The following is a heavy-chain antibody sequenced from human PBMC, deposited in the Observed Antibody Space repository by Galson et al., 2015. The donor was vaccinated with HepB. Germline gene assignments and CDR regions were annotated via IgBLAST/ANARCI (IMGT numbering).Heavy chain of an antibody. CDR3: ARADYGDYYNWFDP. CDR1: GYTFTGYY. CDR2: INPNSGGT. J-gene: IGHJ5*02. Sequence: SVKVSCKASGYTFTGYYMHWVRQAPGQGLEWMGRINPNSGGTNYAQKFQGRVTMTRDTSISTAYMELSRLRSDDTAVYYCARADYGDYYNWFDPWGQGTLVTVSS. V-gene: IGHV1-2*06. D-gene: IGHD4-17*01.